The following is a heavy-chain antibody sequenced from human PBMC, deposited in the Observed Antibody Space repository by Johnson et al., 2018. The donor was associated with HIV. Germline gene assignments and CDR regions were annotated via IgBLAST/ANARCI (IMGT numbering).Heavy chain of an antibody. D-gene: IGHD3-22*01. Sequence: EVQLVESGGGLVQPGGSLRLSCAASGFTFSNAWMSWVRQAPGKGLEWVGRIKSKTDGGTTDYAAPVKGRFTISRDDSKNTLYLQMNSLKTEDTAVYYCTTGAAYYYDSSGYRDAFDIWGQGTMVTVSS. CDR2: IKSKTDGGTT. CDR1: GFTFSNAW. J-gene: IGHJ3*02. CDR3: TTGAAYYYDSSGYRDAFDI. V-gene: IGHV3-15*01.